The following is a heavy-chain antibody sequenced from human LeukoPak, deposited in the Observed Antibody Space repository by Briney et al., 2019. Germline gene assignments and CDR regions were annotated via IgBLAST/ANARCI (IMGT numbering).Heavy chain of an antibody. V-gene: IGHV4-34*01. D-gene: IGHD3-9*01. Sequence: SETLSLTCTVSGGSISSYYWSWIRQPPGKGLEWIGEINHSGSTNYNPSLKSRVTISVDTSKNQFSLKLSSVTAADTAVYYCARVVRLRYFDWFVYYFDYWGQGTLVTVSS. CDR1: GGSISSYY. J-gene: IGHJ4*02. CDR3: ARVVRLRYFDWFVYYFDY. CDR2: INHSGST.